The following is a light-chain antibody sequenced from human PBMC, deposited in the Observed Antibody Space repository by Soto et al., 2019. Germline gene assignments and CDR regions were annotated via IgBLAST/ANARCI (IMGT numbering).Light chain of an antibody. J-gene: IGLJ2*01. V-gene: IGLV3-21*02. CDR2: DDT. Sequence: SYELTQPPSVSVAPGQTAKITCAGDNIDTKSMHCYQQRPGQAPVLVVHDDTDRAAGIPERFSGSKSGGTATLTISRVEAGDEADYYCQVWDIITYHVVFGGGTKLTVL. CDR1: NIDTKS. CDR3: QVWDIITYHVV.